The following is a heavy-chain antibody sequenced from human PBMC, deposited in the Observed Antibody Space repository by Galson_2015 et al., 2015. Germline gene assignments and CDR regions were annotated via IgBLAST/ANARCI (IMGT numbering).Heavy chain of an antibody. V-gene: IGHV1-2*06. CDR1: GYNLTDYY. Sequence: SVKVSCKASGYNLTDYYMHWVRQAPGQGLDWMGRINPNSGGTNYAQKFQGRVTMTRDTSISTAYMELSRLMSDDTAVYYCARSAVAGSGAFDIWGQGTKVTVSS. D-gene: IGHD6-19*01. CDR3: ARSAVAGSGAFDI. J-gene: IGHJ3*02. CDR2: INPNSGGT.